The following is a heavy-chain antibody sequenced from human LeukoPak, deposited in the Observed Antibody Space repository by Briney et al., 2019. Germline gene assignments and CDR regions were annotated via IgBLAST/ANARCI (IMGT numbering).Heavy chain of an antibody. D-gene: IGHD5-18*01. J-gene: IGHJ4*02. V-gene: IGHV1-2*02. CDR2: INPNSGGT. CDR3: ARDLGGYSYGFIAY. Sequence: ASVKVSCKASGYTFTGYYMHWMRQAPGQGLEWMGWINPNSGGTNYAQKFQGRVTMTRDTSISTAYMELSRLRSDDTAVYYCARDLGGYSYGFIAYWGQGTLVTVSS. CDR1: GYTFTGYY.